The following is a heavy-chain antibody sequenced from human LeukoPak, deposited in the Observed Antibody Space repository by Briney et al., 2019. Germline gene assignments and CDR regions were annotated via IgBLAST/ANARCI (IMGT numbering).Heavy chain of an antibody. D-gene: IGHD3-16*01. CDR2: INNDGGTR. J-gene: IGHJ4*02. CDR1: GFTFSSYW. Sequence: QPGGSLRLSCVASGFTFSSYWIHWVRQAPGKGLVWVSRINNDGGTRDYADSVKGRFAISRDNAKNTVYLQMNSLRAEDTAVYYCVRGGVDYWGQGALVTVSS. CDR3: VRGGVDY. V-gene: IGHV3-74*01.